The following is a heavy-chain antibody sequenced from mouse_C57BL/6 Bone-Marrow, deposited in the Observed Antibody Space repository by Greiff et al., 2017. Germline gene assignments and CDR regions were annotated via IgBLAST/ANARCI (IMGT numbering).Heavy chain of an antibody. J-gene: IGHJ3*01. CDR3: TRGSEGYGGWFAY. D-gene: IGHD2-3*01. CDR1: GYTFTDYE. CDR2: FDPETGGT. Sequence: VKLMESGAELVRPGASVTLSCKASGYTFTDYEMHWVKQTPVHGLEWIGAFDPETGGTAYNQKFKGKAILTADKSSSTAYMELRSLTSEDSAVYYCTRGSEGYGGWFAYWGQGTLVTVSA. V-gene: IGHV1-15*01.